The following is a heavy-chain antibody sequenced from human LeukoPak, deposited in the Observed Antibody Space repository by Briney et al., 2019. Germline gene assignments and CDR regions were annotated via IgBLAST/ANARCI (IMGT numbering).Heavy chain of an antibody. CDR1: GGSISSYY. CDR3: ARASGGVANEFFAIDYYYYYMDV. V-gene: IGHV4-4*07. D-gene: IGHD3-16*01. CDR2: IYTSGST. J-gene: IGHJ6*03. Sequence: SETLSLTCTVSGGSISSYYWSWIRQPAGKGLEWTGRIYTSGSTNYNPSLKSRVTISVDTSKNQFSLKLSSVTAADTAVYYCARASGGVANEFFAIDYYYYYMDVWGKGTTVTVSS.